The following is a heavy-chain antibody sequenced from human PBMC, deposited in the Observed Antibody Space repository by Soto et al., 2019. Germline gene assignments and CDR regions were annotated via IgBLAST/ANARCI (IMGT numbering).Heavy chain of an antibody. CDR1: GFTFSSHS. V-gene: IGHV3-21*01. Sequence: EVQLVESGGGLVKPGGSLRLSCAASGFTFSSHSVNWVRQAPGKGLEWVSCITATSSFIYYADSVKGRFTISRDNAKHSPHLQMGSLRVAGPPVYYCARGAVVGIGYFDLWGRGTLVTVSS. D-gene: IGHD6-19*01. CDR3: ARGAVVGIGYFDL. J-gene: IGHJ2*01. CDR2: ITATSSFI.